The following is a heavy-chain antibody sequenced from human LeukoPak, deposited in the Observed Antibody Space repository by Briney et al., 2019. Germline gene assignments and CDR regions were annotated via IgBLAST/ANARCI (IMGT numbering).Heavy chain of an antibody. J-gene: IGHJ3*02. Sequence: GVSLRLSCAASGFTFSSYWVHWVRQAPGKGLAWVSRINTDGSDTRYADSVKGRFTISRDNAKNTLSLQMNSLRAEDTAVYYCARGVVANAFDIWGQGTMVTVSS. CDR3: ARGVVANAFDI. CDR2: INTDGSDT. V-gene: IGHV3-74*01. D-gene: IGHD3-22*01. CDR1: GFTFSSYW.